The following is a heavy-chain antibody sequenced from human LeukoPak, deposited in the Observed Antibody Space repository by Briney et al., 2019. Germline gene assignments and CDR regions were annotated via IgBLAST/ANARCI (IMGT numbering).Heavy chain of an antibody. V-gene: IGHV3-33*01. CDR3: ARDLEDSSPFGAFDM. Sequence: GGSLRLSCAASGFTFSNYGMHWVRQVPGKGLEWVAAIWFDGIRKYYADSVKGRLTVSRDNSKNTLYLQMNSLRAEDTAVYYCARDLEDSSPFGAFDMWGQGTMVTVSS. CDR2: IWFDGIRK. D-gene: IGHD3-22*01. J-gene: IGHJ3*02. CDR1: GFTFSNYG.